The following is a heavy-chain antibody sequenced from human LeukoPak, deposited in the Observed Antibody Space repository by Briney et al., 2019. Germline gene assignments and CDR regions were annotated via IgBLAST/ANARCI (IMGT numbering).Heavy chain of an antibody. CDR1: GGSFSGYY. J-gene: IGHJ5*02. CDR2: INHSGST. V-gene: IGHV4-34*01. CDR3: ARHKGRGQFDP. D-gene: IGHD3-10*01. Sequence: SETLSLTCAVYGGSFSGYYWSWIRQPPGKGLEWIGEINHSGSTNYNPSLKSRVTISVDTSKNQFSLRLSSVTAADTAVYYCARHKGRGQFDPWGQGTLVTVSS.